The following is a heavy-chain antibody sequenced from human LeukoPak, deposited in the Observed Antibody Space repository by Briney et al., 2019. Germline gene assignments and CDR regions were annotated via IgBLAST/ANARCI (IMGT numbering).Heavy chain of an antibody. CDR2: ISGGGGST. J-gene: IGHJ6*02. CDR3: ANYPEGIVGATFYYYGMDV. V-gene: IGHV3-23*01. CDR1: GLTFSNYV. D-gene: IGHD1-26*01. Sequence: GGSLRLSCAASGLTFSNYVMSWVRQAPGEGLEWGSSISGGGGSTNYGDSVKGRFTIARDNSKNTLFLQMNSLRAEDTAVYYCANYPEGIVGATFYYYGMDVWGQGATVTVSS.